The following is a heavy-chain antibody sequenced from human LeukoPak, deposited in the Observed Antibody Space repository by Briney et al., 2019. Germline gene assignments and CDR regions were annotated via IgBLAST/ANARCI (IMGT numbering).Heavy chain of an antibody. D-gene: IGHD3-10*01. J-gene: IGHJ4*02. CDR3: ARDGLGSYDF. V-gene: IGHV3-21*01. CDR2: ISSNSRYI. CDR1: GFDFSDYT. Sequence: GGSLRLSCAASGFDFSDYTINWVRQAPGKGLEWISSISSNSRYIYYADSVKGRLTVSRDNAKNSVYLQMNNLRGEDSAVYYCARDGLGSYDFWGQGTLVTVSS.